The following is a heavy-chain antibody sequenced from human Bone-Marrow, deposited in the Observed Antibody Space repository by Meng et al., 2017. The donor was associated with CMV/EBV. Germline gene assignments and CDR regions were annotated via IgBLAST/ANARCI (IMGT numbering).Heavy chain of an antibody. CDR1: GYSISSGYY. D-gene: IGHD3-10*01. Sequence: GSLRLSCTVSGYSISSGYYWGWIRQPPGKGLEWIGEINHSGSTNYNPSLKSRVTISVDTSKNQFSLKLSSVTAADTAVYYCARGMWFGDLDYWGQGTLVTVSS. CDR3: ARGMWFGDLDY. CDR2: INHSGST. V-gene: IGHV4-38-2*02. J-gene: IGHJ4*02.